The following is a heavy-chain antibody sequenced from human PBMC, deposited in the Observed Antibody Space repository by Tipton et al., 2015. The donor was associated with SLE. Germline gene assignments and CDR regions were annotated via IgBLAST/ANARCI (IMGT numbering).Heavy chain of an antibody. V-gene: IGHV1-2*02. CDR2: INPNSGGT. D-gene: IGHD6-13*01. Sequence: QVQLVQSGAEVKKPGASVKVSCKASGYTFTGYYMHWVRQAPGQGLEWMGWINPNSGGTNYAQKFQGRVTMTRDTSISTAYMELSRLRSDDPAVYYCAREGPLGIAAAGTWDYWGQGTLVTVSS. CDR3: AREGPLGIAAAGTWDY. J-gene: IGHJ4*02. CDR1: GYTFTGYY.